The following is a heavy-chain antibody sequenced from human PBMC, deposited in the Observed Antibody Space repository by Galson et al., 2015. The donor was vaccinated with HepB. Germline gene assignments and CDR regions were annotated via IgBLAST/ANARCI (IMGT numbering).Heavy chain of an antibody. D-gene: IGHD3-3*01. CDR1: GFTFSSYS. CDR3: ARDYGFWGVDYFYGMDV. V-gene: IGHV3-21*01. Sequence: SLRLSCAGSGFTFSSYSMNWVRQAPGKGLEWVSFISSSSSYIYYADSVKGRFTISRDNAKNSLSLQMNSLRADDTAVYYCARDYGFWGVDYFYGMDVWGQGTTVTVSS. CDR2: ISSSSSYI. J-gene: IGHJ6*02.